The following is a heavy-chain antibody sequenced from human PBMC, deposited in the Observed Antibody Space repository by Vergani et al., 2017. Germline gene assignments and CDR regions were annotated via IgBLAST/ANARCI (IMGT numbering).Heavy chain of an antibody. J-gene: IGHJ6*02. CDR2: ISSSSSYI. Sequence: EVQLVESGGGLVKPGGSLRLSCGASGFTFSTYSMICVRQAPGKGLEWVSSISSSSSYIDWADSVKGRFTISRDNAKNSLYLQMNSLSAEDTAVYYCATSKETTHDYSGMDVWGRGTTVTVSS. CDR1: GFTFSTYS. D-gene: IGHD4-17*01. V-gene: IGHV3-21*01. CDR3: ATSKETTHDYSGMDV.